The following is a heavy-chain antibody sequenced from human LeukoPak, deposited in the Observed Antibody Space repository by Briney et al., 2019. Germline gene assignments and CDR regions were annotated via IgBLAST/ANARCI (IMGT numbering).Heavy chain of an antibody. V-gene: IGHV4-59*01. J-gene: IGHJ4*02. CDR1: GGSTSSYY. CDR2: IYYSGST. D-gene: IGHD3-16*02. Sequence: SETLSLTCTVSGGSTSSYYWSWIRQPPGKGLEWIGYIYYSGSTNYNPSLKSRVTISVDTSKNQFSLKLSSVTAADTAVYYCARKASRGYHDYWGQGTLVTVSS. CDR3: ARKASRGYHDY.